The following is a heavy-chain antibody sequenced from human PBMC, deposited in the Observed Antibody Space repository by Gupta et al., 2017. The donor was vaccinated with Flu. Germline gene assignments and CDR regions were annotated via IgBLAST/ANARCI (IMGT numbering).Heavy chain of an antibody. CDR2: ISYDGSNK. Sequence: QVQLVESGGGVVQPGRSLRLSCAASGFTFSSYGMHWVRQAPGKGLEWVAVISYDGSNKYYEDSVKGRVTISRDNSKNTLYLQMNSLRAEETAVYYCAKDRGVRTTVLVNYMAVGGKGTTVTVYS. D-gene: IGHD4-11*01. CDR3: AKDRGVRTTVLVNYMAV. V-gene: IGHV3-30*18. CDR1: GFTFSSYG. J-gene: IGHJ6*03.